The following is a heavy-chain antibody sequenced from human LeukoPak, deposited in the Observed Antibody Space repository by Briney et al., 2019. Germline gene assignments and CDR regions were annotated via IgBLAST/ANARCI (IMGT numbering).Heavy chain of an antibody. CDR3: ASGGAGIAAAP. J-gene: IGHJ3*01. V-gene: IGHV4-59*01. D-gene: IGHD6-13*01. CDR2: IYYSGSS. Sequence: SETLSLTCTVSGGSISSYYWSWIRQPPGKGLEWIGYIYYSGSSNYHPSLKSRVTISVETSKNQFSLKLTSVTAADTAIYYCASGGAGIAAAPWGQGTMVTVSS. CDR1: GGSISSYY.